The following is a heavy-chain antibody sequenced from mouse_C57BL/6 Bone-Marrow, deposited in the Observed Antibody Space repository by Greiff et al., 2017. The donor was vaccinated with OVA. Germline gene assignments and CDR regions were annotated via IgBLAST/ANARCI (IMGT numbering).Heavy chain of an antibody. J-gene: IGHJ4*01. CDR3: ARPFTTVVARTMDY. Sequence: DVKLVESGGGLVQPGGSLKLSCAASGFTFSDYYMYWVRQTPEKRLEWVAYISNGGGSTYYPDTVKGRFTISRDNAKNTLYLQMSRLKSEDTAMYYCARPFTTVVARTMDYWGQGTSVTVSS. CDR1: GFTFSDYY. V-gene: IGHV5-12*01. CDR2: ISNGGGST. D-gene: IGHD1-1*01.